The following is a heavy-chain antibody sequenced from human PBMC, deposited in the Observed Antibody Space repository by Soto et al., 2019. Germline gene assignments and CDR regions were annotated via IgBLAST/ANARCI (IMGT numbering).Heavy chain of an antibody. Sequence: GGSLSLSCAASGFTFSNAWMNWVRQAPGKGLEWVGRIKSKTDGGTTDYAAPVKGRFTISRDDSKNTLYLQMNSLKTEDTAVYYCTTDENYYDSSGYYYVYYYGMDVWGQGTTVTVSS. D-gene: IGHD3-22*01. V-gene: IGHV3-15*07. CDR1: GFTFSNAW. CDR2: IKSKTDGGTT. J-gene: IGHJ6*02. CDR3: TTDENYYDSSGYYYVYYYGMDV.